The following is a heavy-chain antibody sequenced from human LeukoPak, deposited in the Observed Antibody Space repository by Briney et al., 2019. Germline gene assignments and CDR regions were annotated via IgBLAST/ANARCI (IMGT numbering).Heavy chain of an antibody. J-gene: IGHJ4*02. CDR1: GYTFTGCY. Sequence: ASVKVSCKASGYTFTGCYMHWVRQAPGQGLEWMGWINPNSGGTNYAQKFQGRVTMTRDTSISTAYMELSSLRSEDTAVYYCARKEGRGYSYYGDGDYWGQGTLVTVSS. D-gene: IGHD5-18*01. CDR3: ARKEGRGYSYYGDGDY. CDR2: INPNSGGT. V-gene: IGHV1-2*02.